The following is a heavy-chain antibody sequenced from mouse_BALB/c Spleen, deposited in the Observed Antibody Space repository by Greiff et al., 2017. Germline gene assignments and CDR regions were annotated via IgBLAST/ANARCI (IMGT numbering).Heavy chain of an antibody. CDR3: ARETVVEENYAMDY. CDR2: ISYSGST. D-gene: IGHD1-1*01. CDR1: GYSITSDYA. J-gene: IGHJ4*01. V-gene: IGHV3-2*02. Sequence: EVQLQQSGPGLVKPSQSLSLTCTVTGYSITSDYAWNWIRQFPGNKLEWMGYISYSGSTSYNPSLKSRISITRDTSKNQFFLQLNSVTTEDTATYYCARETVVEENYAMDYWGQGTSVTVSS.